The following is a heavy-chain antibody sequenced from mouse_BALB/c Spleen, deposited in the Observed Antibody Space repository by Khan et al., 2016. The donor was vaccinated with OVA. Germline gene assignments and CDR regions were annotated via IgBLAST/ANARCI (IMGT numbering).Heavy chain of an antibody. CDR1: GFSLNSYG. CDR2: IWTGGST. J-gene: IGHJ1*01. D-gene: IGHD2-1*01. Sequence: QVQLKESGPGLVAPSQSLSITCTVSGFSLNSYGVHWVRQPPGKGLEWLGVIWTGGSTNYNSALMSRLSISKDNSQSQVFLKMNSLQTDDTAMYYCARYYCNYGWYFDVWGAGTTFTVSS. V-gene: IGHV2-9*02. CDR3: ARYYCNYGWYFDV.